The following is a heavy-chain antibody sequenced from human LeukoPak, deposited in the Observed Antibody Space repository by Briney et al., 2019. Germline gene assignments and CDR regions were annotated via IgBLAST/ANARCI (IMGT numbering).Heavy chain of an antibody. D-gene: IGHD4-23*01. J-gene: IGHJ4*02. V-gene: IGHV3-30*18. CDR3: AKDELLVSPSYYFDY. CDR2: ISYDGSNK. CDR1: GFPFSSYG. Sequence: PGGSLGLSCAASGFPFSSYGMHWVRPAPGKGLGWGAVISYDGSNKYYADSVKGRFTISRDNSKNTLYLQMNSLRAEDTAVYYCAKDELLVSPSYYFDYWGQGTLVTVSP.